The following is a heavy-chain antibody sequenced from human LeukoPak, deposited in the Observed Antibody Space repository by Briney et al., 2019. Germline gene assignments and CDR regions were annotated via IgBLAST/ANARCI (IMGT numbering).Heavy chain of an antibody. CDR3: ARATVYLGFDY. D-gene: IGHD3-9*01. V-gene: IGHV4-34*01. CDR1: GGSFSGYY. J-gene: IGHJ4*02. CDR2: INHSGST. Sequence: SETLSLTCAVYGGSFSGYYWSWIRQPPGKGLEWLGEINHSGSTNYNPSLKRRVTISVDTSKNQFSLKLSSVTAADTAVYYCARATVYLGFDYWGQGTLVTVSS.